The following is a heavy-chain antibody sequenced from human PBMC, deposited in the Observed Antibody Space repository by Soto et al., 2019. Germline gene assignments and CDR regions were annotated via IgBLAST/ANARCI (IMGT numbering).Heavy chain of an antibody. CDR1: GGSISSGDYY. CDR3: ARVDCSSTSCSQGMDV. V-gene: IGHV4-30-4*01. Sequence: TLSLTCTVSGGSISSGDYYWSWIRQPPGKGLEWIGYIYYSGSTYYNPSLKSRVTISVDTSKNQFSLKLSSVTAADTAVYYCARVDCSSTSCSQGMDVWGQGTTVTVSS. D-gene: IGHD2-2*01. J-gene: IGHJ6*02. CDR2: IYYSGST.